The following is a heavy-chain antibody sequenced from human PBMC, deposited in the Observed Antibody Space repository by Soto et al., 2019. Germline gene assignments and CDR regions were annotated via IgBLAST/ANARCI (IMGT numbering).Heavy chain of an antibody. D-gene: IGHD2-21*01. V-gene: IGHV1-69*01. J-gene: IGHJ3*01. CDR1: GGTFTSFA. CDR3: ARELIVVVPMSHAFAV. Sequence: QVQLVQSGAEVTKPGSSVKVSCKASGGTFTSFAFSWVRQAPGQGLEWMGGITPVFGTRDYAQNFQGRLTITANDSTSTVFMELSSLRSEDTALYYCARELIVVVPMSHAFAVWGQGTIVTVSS. CDR2: ITPVFGTR.